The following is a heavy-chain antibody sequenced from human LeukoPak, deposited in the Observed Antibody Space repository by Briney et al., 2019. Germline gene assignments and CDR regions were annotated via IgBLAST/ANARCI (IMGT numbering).Heavy chain of an antibody. J-gene: IGHJ4*02. Sequence: SETLSLTCTVSGGSIRSVDYYWSWLRQPPGKGLEWIGYIYYSGSTYYNPSLKGRLTISVDTSKNHFSLKLSSVTAADTAVYYCAVRYCSTSTCYPYFDYWGQGTLVTVSS. CDR3: AVRYCSTSTCYPYFDY. D-gene: IGHD2-2*01. CDR1: GGSIRSVDYY. CDR2: IYYSGST. V-gene: IGHV4-30-4*08.